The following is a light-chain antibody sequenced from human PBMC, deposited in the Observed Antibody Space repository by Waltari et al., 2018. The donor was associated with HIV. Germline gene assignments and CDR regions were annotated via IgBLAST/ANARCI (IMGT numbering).Light chain of an antibody. CDR3: ASWDDSLSIVV. CDR2: MTN. V-gene: IGLV1-47*01. Sequence: QSVLTQPPSASGTPGQRITLSCSGSSSNVGSNYVYWYQQLPGTAPKVHIFMTNQRPSGFPDRFSASKSCTSASLAISGRRSEDEADYYCASWDDSLSIVVFGGGTKLTVL. J-gene: IGLJ2*01. CDR1: SSNVGSNY.